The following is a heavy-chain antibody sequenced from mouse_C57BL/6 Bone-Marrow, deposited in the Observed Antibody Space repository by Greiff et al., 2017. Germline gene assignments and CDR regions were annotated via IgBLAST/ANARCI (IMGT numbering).Heavy chain of an antibody. CDR1: GYTFTSYW. CDR2: IYPGSGST. J-gene: IGHJ2*01. V-gene: IGHV1-55*01. Sequence: QVQLKQPGAELVKPGASVKMSCKASGYTFTSYWITWVKQRPGQGLEWIGDIYPGSGSTNYNEKFKSKATLTVDTSSSTAYMQLSSLTSEDSAVYYCARGGGGYDGDYWGQGTTLTVSS. CDR3: ARGGGGYDGDY. D-gene: IGHD2-2*01.